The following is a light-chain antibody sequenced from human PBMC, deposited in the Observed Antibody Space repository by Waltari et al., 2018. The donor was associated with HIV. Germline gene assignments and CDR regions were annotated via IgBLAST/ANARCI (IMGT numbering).Light chain of an antibody. CDR1: QTSSHY. J-gene: IGKJ2*01. CDR3: QQSYDAPYT. V-gene: IGKV1-39*01. Sequence: DIQMTQSPSSLSASVGDRVTFTCLASQTSSHYLNWYQHKPGQAPKLLIYVTSTLQSGVPSRFSGSAFGTGFTLTNNSLQPEDFATYYCQQSYDAPYTFGQGTKVET. CDR2: VTS.